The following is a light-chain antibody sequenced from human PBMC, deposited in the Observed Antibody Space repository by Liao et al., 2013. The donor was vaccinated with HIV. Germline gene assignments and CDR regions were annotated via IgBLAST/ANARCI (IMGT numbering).Light chain of an antibody. J-gene: IGLJ3*02. Sequence: SYELTQPPSVSVAPGKTARISCGGNDIGSKSVHWYQQKPGQAPVMVIYKDSERPSGIPERFSGSSSGTTVTLTISGVQAEDEADYYCQSADSSGTHWVFGGGTDLTVL. V-gene: IGLV3-25*03. CDR1: DIGSKS. CDR2: KDS. CDR3: QSADSSGTHWV.